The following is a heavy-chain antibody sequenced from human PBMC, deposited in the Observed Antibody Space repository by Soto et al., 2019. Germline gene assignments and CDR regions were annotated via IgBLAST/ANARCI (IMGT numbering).Heavy chain of an antibody. Sequence: QVQLVQSGAEVKKPGASVKVSCKASGYTFTSYGISWVRQAPGQGLEWMGWISAYNGNTNYAQKLQGRVTMTTDTSTSTAYMELRSLRSDDTAVYYCARDGGLLWFVELLSPYYYYYYYMDVWGKGTTVTVSS. V-gene: IGHV1-18*01. CDR3: ARDGGLLWFVELLSPYYYYYYYMDV. J-gene: IGHJ6*03. CDR1: GYTFTSYG. CDR2: ISAYNGNT. D-gene: IGHD3-10*01.